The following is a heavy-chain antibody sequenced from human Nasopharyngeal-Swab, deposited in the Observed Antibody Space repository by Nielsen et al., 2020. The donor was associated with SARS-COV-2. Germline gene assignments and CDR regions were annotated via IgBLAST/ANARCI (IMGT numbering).Heavy chain of an antibody. V-gene: IGHV4-59*08. CDR3: ARGFDY. CDR2: SHYSGST. CDR1: GASLSSYY. J-gene: IGHJ4*02. Sequence: SETLSLTCTVSGASLSSYYWSWIRQPPGKGLEWVACSHYSGSTNYNPSLKSRVTMSVDTSKRQFSLMLTSVTAADTAVYYCARGFDYWGQGTLVTVSS.